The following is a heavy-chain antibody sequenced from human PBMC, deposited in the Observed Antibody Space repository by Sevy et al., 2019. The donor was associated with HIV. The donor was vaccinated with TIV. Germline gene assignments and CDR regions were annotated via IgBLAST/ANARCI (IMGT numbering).Heavy chain of an antibody. J-gene: IGHJ6*02. Sequence: SETLSLTCTVSGGSISSGDYYWSWIRQPPGKGLEWIGYIYYSGSTYYNPSLKSRVTISVDTSKNQFSLKLSSVTAADTAVYYCATELAGDYYGMDVWGQGTTVTVSS. CDR2: IYYSGST. CDR1: GGSISSGDYY. CDR3: ATELAGDYYGMDV. V-gene: IGHV4-30-4*01. D-gene: IGHD1-7*01.